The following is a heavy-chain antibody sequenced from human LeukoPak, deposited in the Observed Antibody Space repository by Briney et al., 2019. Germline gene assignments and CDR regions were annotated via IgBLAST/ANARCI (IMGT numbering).Heavy chain of an antibody. J-gene: IGHJ4*02. V-gene: IGHV3-74*01. Sequence: PGGSLRLSCAASGFTFSSYWMHWVRQAPGKGLVWVSRINSDGGSTNYADSVKGRSIISRDNAKNTLYLQMNRLRAEDTAVYYCARVRGYNYGYNYWGQGTLVTVSS. D-gene: IGHD5-18*01. CDR1: GFTFSSYW. CDR2: INSDGGST. CDR3: ARVRGYNYGYNY.